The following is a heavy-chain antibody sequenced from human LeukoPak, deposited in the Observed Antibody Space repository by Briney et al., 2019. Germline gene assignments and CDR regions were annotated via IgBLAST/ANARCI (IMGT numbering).Heavy chain of an antibody. J-gene: IGHJ3*02. D-gene: IGHD4-17*01. CDR2: ITGSGGST. CDR3: ARTPTVTNIRLDAFDI. Sequence: GGSLRLSCAASGFTFSSYAMSWVRQAPGKGLEWVSGITGSGGSTHYADSVKGRFTISRDSSKNTLYLQMNSLRAEDTAVYYCARTPTVTNIRLDAFDIWGQGTMVTVSS. V-gene: IGHV3-23*01. CDR1: GFTFSSYA.